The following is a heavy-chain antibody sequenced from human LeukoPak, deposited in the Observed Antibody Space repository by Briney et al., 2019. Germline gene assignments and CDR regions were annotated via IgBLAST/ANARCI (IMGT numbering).Heavy chain of an antibody. D-gene: IGHD4-17*01. CDR2: ISGSGGST. J-gene: IGHJ5*02. CDR1: GFTFSSYD. Sequence: GGSLRLSCAASGFTFSSYDMSWVRQAPGKGLEWVSAISGSGGSTYYADSVKGRFTISRDNSKNTLYLQMNSLRAEDTAVYYCAKGLDYGDYADWFDPWGQGTLVTVSS. V-gene: IGHV3-23*01. CDR3: AKGLDYGDYADWFDP.